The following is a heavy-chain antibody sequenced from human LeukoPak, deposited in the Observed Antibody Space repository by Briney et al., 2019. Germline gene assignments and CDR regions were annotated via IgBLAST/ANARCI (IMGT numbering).Heavy chain of an antibody. D-gene: IGHD3-22*01. CDR1: GCSLSSYY. Sequence: PSETLCLTCAASGCSLSSYYWSWVRQPPGKGLEWVGRIYYSGSTNYNPALKSRVTISVDTSKNQFSLKLGSVTAADTAVYYCARWGGNYYDSSGGDAFDIWGQGTMVTVSS. J-gene: IGHJ3*02. V-gene: IGHV4-59*01. CDR3: ARWGGNYYDSSGGDAFDI. CDR2: IYYSGST.